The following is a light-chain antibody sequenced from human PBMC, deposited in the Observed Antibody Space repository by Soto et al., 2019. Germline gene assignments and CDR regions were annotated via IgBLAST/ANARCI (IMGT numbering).Light chain of an antibody. CDR3: QQYNNWPLWT. V-gene: IGKV3-15*01. CDR1: QSVSSY. Sequence: EIVMTQSPATLSVSPGERATLSCRASQSVSSYLAWYQQKPGQAPRLLIYGASTRATSIPARFSGSGSGTEFTLTISSLQSEDFAVYYCQQYNNWPLWTFGQGTKVDI. CDR2: GAS. J-gene: IGKJ1*01.